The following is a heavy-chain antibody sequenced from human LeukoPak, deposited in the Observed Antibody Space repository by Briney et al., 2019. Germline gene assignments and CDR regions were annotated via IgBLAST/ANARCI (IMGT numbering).Heavy chain of an antibody. J-gene: IGHJ4*02. CDR3: ARTTFYSSGWSFRALAL. Sequence: SVKVSCKASGGTFSSYAISWVRQAPGQGLEWMGGIIPIFGTANYAQKFQGRVTITADKSTSTACMELSSLRSEDTAVYYCARTTFYSSGWSFRALALWGQGTLVTVSS. CDR2: IIPIFGTA. CDR1: GGTFSSYA. V-gene: IGHV1-69*06. D-gene: IGHD6-19*01.